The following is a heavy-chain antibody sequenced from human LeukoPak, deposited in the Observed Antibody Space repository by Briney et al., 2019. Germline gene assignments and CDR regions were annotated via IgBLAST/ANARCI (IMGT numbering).Heavy chain of an antibody. CDR3: ARAGRSWSAGYYFDY. CDR1: VGSISNYY. CDR2: IYYSGST. J-gene: IGHJ4*02. V-gene: IGHV4-59*01. D-gene: IGHD6-13*01. Sequence: PSETLSLTCTVSVGSISNYYLSWIRQPPGKGLEWIGYIYYSGSTDYNPSLKSRVTISLDTSKDQFSLNLSSVTAADTAVYYCARAGRSWSAGYYFDYWGQGTVVSVSS.